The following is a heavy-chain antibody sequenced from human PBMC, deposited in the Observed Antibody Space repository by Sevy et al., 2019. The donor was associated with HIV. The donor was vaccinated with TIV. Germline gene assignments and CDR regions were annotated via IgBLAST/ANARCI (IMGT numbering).Heavy chain of an antibody. CDR3: ARGGYYYDNAAYYGFDS. V-gene: IGHV3-33*01. CDR2: IWSDGAYQ. D-gene: IGHD3-22*01. Sequence: GGSLRLSCTTSGFTFSAYAMHWVRQAPGKGLEWVAIIWSDGAYQYHGDSVKGRFTISRDNSKNTLYLQMNSLRVEDTAVYYCARGGYYYDNAAYYGFDSWGQGTLVTVSS. J-gene: IGHJ4*02. CDR1: GFTFSAYA.